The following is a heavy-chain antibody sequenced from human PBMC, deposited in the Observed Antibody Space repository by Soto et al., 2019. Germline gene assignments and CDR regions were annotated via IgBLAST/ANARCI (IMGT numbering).Heavy chain of an antibody. Sequence: GGSLRLSCAASGFTVSSNYMSWVRQAPGKGLEWVPVIYSGGSTYYADSVKGRFTISRDNSKNTLYLQMNSLRAEDTAVYYCARDYYDSSGYHDYWGQGTLVTVSA. V-gene: IGHV3-53*01. CDR1: GFTVSSNY. D-gene: IGHD3-22*01. CDR3: ARDYYDSSGYHDY. J-gene: IGHJ4*02. CDR2: IYSGGST.